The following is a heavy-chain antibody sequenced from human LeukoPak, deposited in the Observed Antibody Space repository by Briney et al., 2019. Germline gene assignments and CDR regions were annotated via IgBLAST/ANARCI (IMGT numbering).Heavy chain of an antibody. Sequence: PGGSLRLSCAASGFTFSDYYMSWFRQAPGKGLEWVSYISTSSSSTTYADSVKGRFTISRDNAKNSLYLQMSSLRGEDTAVYYCARLGSIAAAGTPDYWGQGSLVTVSS. J-gene: IGHJ4*02. CDR1: GFTFSDYY. CDR3: ARLGSIAAAGTPDY. CDR2: ISTSSSST. V-gene: IGHV3-11*06. D-gene: IGHD6-13*01.